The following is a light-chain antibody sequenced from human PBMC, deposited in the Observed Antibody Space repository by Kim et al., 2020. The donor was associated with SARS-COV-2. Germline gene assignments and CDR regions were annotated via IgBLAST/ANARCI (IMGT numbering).Light chain of an antibody. J-gene: IGKJ1*01. V-gene: IGKV1-39*01. Sequence: DSQMTQSPSSLSASVGDRVTITCRASQSISSYLNWYQQKPGKAPKVLIYAASSLQSGIPARFSGSGSGTDFTLIISSLQPEDFATYFCQQSYSTPWTFGQGTKVDIK. CDR3: QQSYSTPWT. CDR1: QSISSY. CDR2: AAS.